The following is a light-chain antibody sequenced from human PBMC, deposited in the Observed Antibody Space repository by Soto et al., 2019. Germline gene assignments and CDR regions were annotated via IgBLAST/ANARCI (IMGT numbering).Light chain of an antibody. V-gene: IGKV4-1*01. CDR1: QSLLYRSTNNNY. J-gene: IGKJ4*01. CDR2: WAS. Sequence: DIVLTQFPDSLTLSLGETATNKCKSSQSLLYRSTNNNYLAWYQQKPGQSPKVIMYWASTRASGVPDRFSGSGSGTDFTLTIRNLQPEDVAVYYCHQYYTPQITFGGGTKV. CDR3: HQYYTPQIT.